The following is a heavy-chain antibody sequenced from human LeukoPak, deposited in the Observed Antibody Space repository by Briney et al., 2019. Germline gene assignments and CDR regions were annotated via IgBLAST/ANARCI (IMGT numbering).Heavy chain of an antibody. CDR2: ISYDGGNK. CDR1: GFTFSSYA. D-gene: IGHD3-10*01. J-gene: IGHJ6*03. Sequence: GGSLRLSCAASGFTFSSYAMHWVRQAPGKGLEWVAVISYDGGNKYYADSVKGRFTISRDNSKNTLYLQMNSLRAEDTAVYYCARDMVALWFGEGGMDVWGKGTTVTVSS. V-gene: IGHV3-30-3*01. CDR3: ARDMVALWFGEGGMDV.